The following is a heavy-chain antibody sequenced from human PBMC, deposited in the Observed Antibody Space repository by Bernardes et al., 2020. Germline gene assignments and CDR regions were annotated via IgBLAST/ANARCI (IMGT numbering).Heavy chain of an antibody. J-gene: IGHJ5*02. CDR3: ARGPLITMLRGVPWFDP. CDR1: GGSFSGYY. Sequence: SETLSLTCAVYGGSFSGYYWSWIRQPPGKGLEWIGEINHSGSTNYNPSLKSRVTISVDTSKNQFSLKLSSVTAADTAVYYCARGPLITMLRGVPWFDPWGQGTLVTVSS. V-gene: IGHV4-34*01. D-gene: IGHD3-10*01. CDR2: INHSGST.